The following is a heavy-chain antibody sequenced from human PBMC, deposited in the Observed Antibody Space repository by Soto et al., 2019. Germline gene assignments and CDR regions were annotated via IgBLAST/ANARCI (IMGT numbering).Heavy chain of an antibody. D-gene: IGHD3-3*01. J-gene: IGHJ4*02. CDR2: ISSGGGTT. V-gene: IGHV3-23*01. CDR3: SNHQFLEYLLDS. Sequence: PEGGPRPSRAAPRFAFFKSAPTWGRPAPGKGLEWVSTISSGGGTTYYADSVKGRYTISRDNSRNKLYLRMNSLREDDTAIYYFSNHQFLEYLLDSWGRXTLVTVSA. CDR1: RFAFFKSA.